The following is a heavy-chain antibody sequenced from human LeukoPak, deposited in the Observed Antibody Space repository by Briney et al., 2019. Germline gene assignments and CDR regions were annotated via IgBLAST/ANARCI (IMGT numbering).Heavy chain of an antibody. CDR2: ITTSDTTI. D-gene: IGHD1-1*01. CDR3: ARGDMLERPSFDI. J-gene: IGHJ3*02. Sequence: GGSLRLSCAASGFPFSDYYMSWIRQAPGKGLEWISYITTSDTTIYYADSVKGRFTISRDNAKNSLYLQMNSLRAEDTAVYYCARGDMLERPSFDIWGQGTMVTVSS. CDR1: GFPFSDYY. V-gene: IGHV3-11*01.